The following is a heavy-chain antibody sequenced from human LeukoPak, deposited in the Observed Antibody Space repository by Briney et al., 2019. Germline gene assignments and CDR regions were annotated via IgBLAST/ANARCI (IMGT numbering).Heavy chain of an antibody. CDR2: LSGSGSST. J-gene: IGHJ4*02. V-gene: IGHV3-23*01. CDR3: AKDVGGDGDYFDY. D-gene: IGHD3-16*01. CDR1: GFTFSSYA. Sequence: GGSLRLSCAASGFTFSSYAMCWVRQAPGKGLGWVSTLSGSGSSTFYADSVKGRFTISGDNSKNTLYLQMNSLRAEDTAVFYCAKDVGGDGDYFDYWGQGTLVTVSS.